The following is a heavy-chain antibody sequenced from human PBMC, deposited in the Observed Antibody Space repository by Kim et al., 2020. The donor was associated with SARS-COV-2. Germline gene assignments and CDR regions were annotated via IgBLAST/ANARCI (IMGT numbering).Heavy chain of an antibody. CDR3: ARVKGTWFDP. CDR2: NT. D-gene: IGHD1-1*01. Sequence: NTKYSQKFQGRVTITRDTSASTAYMELSSLRSEDTAVYYCARVKGTWFDPWGQGTLVTVSS. J-gene: IGHJ5*02. V-gene: IGHV1-3*01.